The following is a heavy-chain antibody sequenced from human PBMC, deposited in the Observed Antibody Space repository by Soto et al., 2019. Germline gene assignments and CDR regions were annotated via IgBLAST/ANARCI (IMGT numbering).Heavy chain of an antibody. D-gene: IGHD4-17*01. CDR1: GFTFSSYY. J-gene: IGHJ4*02. Sequence: EVQLVESGGGLVQPGGSLRLSCAASGFTFSSYYMHWVRQAPGNGLVWISRIKTDGSFSSYADSVKGRFTISRDNARNTLFLQMNSLSDDDTAVYYCARGFYGDPPALDYWGQGTLVSVSS. CDR2: IKTDGSFS. CDR3: ARGFYGDPPALDY. V-gene: IGHV3-74*01.